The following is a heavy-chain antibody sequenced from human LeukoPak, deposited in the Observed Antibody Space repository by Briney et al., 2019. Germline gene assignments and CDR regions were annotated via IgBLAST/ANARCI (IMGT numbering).Heavy chain of an antibody. D-gene: IGHD5-24*01. CDR1: GYTFTGYA. Sequence: ASVKVSCKASGYTFTGYAMHWVRQAPGQGLEWMGWSTPSGGTNYPQKFQGRVAITRDTSITTAYMDLSRLTSDDTAVYYCARDRYGDGFAHFDYWGQGALVTVSS. CDR3: ARDRYGDGFAHFDY. J-gene: IGHJ4*02. V-gene: IGHV1-2*02. CDR2: STPSGGT.